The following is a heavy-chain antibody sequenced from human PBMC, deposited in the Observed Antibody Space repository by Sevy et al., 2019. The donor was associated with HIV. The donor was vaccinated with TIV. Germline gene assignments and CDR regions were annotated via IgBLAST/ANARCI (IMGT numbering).Heavy chain of an antibody. Sequence: GGSLRLSCAASGFTFSSYAMHWVRQAPGKGLEWVVVISYDGSNKYYADSVKGRFTISRDNSKNTLYLQMNSLRAEDTAVYYCARDPKPGIAAAGLIDYWGQRTLVTVSS. CDR1: GFTFSSYA. D-gene: IGHD6-13*01. V-gene: IGHV3-30-3*01. CDR2: ISYDGSNK. J-gene: IGHJ4*02. CDR3: ARDPKPGIAAAGLIDY.